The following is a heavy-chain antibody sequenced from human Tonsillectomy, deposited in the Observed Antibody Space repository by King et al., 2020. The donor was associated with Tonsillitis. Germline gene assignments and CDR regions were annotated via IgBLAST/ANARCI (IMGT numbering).Heavy chain of an antibody. CDR1: GFTFSSYW. V-gene: IGHV3-7*03. D-gene: IGHD4-23*01. J-gene: IGHJ4*02. Sequence: VQLVVSGRGLVQPGGSLRLSCAASGFTFSSYWMTWVRQAPGKGLEWVASIKQDGSEEYYVASVKGRFTISRDNTKNSSYLQRNRLRAEDTAVYYCARDRPDYGGNFDGFDYWGQGTLVTVSS. CDR2: IKQDGSEE. CDR3: ARDRPDYGGNFDGFDY.